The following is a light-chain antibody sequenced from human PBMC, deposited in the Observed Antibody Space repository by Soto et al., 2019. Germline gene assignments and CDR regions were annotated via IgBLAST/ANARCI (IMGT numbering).Light chain of an antibody. CDR1: QSVSSSY. J-gene: IGKJ1*01. V-gene: IGKV3-20*01. Sequence: EIVLTQSPGTLSLSPWERATLSCRASQSVSSSYLAWYQQKPGQAPRLLIYGASSRATGIPARVSGSGSGTDFTLTISSLQSDDVGVYYCQQYNERPPWTFGQGTKV. CDR3: QQYNERPPWT. CDR2: GAS.